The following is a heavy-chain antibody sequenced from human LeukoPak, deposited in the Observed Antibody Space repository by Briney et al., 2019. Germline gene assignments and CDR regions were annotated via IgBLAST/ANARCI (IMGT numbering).Heavy chain of an antibody. CDR1: GFTFSRHW. CDR2: IERDGREE. D-gene: IGHD6-19*01. CDR3: ARVCVSGWTECMDY. Sequence: PGGSLRLSCAVSGFTFSRHWMSWVRQAPGKGLEWVANIERDGREENYVDSVKGRFSISRDNVKNSLHLQMNSLRAEDTAVYYCARVCVSGWTECMDYWGQGTLVTVSS. V-gene: IGHV3-7*01. J-gene: IGHJ4*02.